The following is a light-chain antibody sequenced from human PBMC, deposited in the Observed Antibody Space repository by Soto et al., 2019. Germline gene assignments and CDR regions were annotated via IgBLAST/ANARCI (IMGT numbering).Light chain of an antibody. CDR3: SSFTSAYTFV. Sequence: QSVLTQPPSVSGAPGQRVTISCTGRSSNIGAGYDLHWYQQLPGTAPKLLIYANTNRPSGVPDRFSGSKSGNTASLTISGLQAEDEADYYCSSFTSAYTFVFGTGTKVTVL. CDR2: ANT. CDR1: SSNIGAGYD. V-gene: IGLV1-40*01. J-gene: IGLJ1*01.